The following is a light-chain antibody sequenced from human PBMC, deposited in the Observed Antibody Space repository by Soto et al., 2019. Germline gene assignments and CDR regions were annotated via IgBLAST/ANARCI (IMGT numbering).Light chain of an antibody. CDR1: QSVNSN. V-gene: IGKV3-15*01. CDR3: QQYNNLWT. J-gene: IGKJ1*01. CDR2: GAS. Sequence: EIVMTQSPATLSVSPGERATLSCRASQSVNSNLAWYQQKPGQAPRLLISGASTRATGIPARFSGSGSETELTLTISSLQSEDLPFYYCQQYNNLWTFGQGTKVQIK.